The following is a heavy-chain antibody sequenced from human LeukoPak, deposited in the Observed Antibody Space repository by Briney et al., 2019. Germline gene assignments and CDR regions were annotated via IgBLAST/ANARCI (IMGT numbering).Heavy chain of an antibody. CDR3: ARGEVGATVLDY. Sequence: PGGSLRLSCVASGFPFSSYGIHWVRQAPGKGLEWVAVIWYDGSNKYYADSVKGRFTISRDNSKNTLYLQMNSLRAEDTAVYYCARGEVGATVLDYWGQGTLVTVSS. CDR1: GFPFSSYG. CDR2: IWYDGSNK. D-gene: IGHD1-26*01. V-gene: IGHV3-33*08. J-gene: IGHJ4*02.